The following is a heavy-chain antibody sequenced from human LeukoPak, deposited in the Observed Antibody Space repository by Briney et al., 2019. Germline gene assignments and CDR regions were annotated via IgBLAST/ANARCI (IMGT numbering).Heavy chain of an antibody. D-gene: IGHD2-21*01. V-gene: IGHV4-59*12. CDR3: ARWVVSGIRGAFDV. Sequence: PSETLSLTCTVSGGSISSYYWSWFRQPPGKGLEWIGYIYYSGNTNYNPSLKSRVTLSVDTSKNQFSLKLNSVTAADTAVYYCARWVVSGIRGAFDVWGQGTMVPVS. CDR2: IYYSGNT. J-gene: IGHJ3*01. CDR1: GGSISSYY.